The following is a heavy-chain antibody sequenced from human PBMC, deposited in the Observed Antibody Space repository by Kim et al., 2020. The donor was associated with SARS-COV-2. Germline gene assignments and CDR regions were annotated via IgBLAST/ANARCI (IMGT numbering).Heavy chain of an antibody. J-gene: IGHJ4*02. CDR2: MNPNTGNT. CDR1: GYTFTNTD. CDR3: ARQALTMRGAADY. V-gene: IGHV1-8*01. Sequence: ASVKVSCKASGYTFTNTDINWVRQAPGQGLEWMGWMNPNTGNTGYAQKFQGRVTMTRSISITTAYMELSSLTSEDTAVYYCARQALTMRGAADYWGQGTLVTVSS.